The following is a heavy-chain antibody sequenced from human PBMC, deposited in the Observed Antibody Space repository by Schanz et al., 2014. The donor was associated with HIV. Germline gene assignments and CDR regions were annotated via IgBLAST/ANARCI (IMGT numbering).Heavy chain of an antibody. CDR1: RFSFRGYG. D-gene: IGHD3-22*01. V-gene: IGHV3-30*18. CDR2: ISYDGSNK. Sequence: QVQLVESGGGVVQPGRSLRLSCAASRFSFRGYGMHWVRQTPGKGLEWVAVISYDGSNKYYVDSVKGRFTISRDNSKNTLYMQMNSLRVEDTAVYYCAKDMRNYYEWGDWFDPWGQGTLVTVSS. CDR3: AKDMRNYYEWGDWFDP. J-gene: IGHJ5*02.